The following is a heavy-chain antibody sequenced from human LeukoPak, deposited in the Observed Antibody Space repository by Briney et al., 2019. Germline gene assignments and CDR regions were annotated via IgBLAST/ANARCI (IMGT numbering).Heavy chain of an antibody. D-gene: IGHD6-13*01. CDR2: ITSGSGSNV. V-gene: IGHV3-23*01. CDR1: GFTFNSHA. Sequence: GGSLRLSCAASGFTFNSHAMRWVRQAPGKGLEWVSAITSGSGSNVYYTDSLEGRFTISRDNSKNTLYLHMNSLRAEDTAVYYCARHGSWSFDYWGQGTLLTVSA. J-gene: IGHJ4*02. CDR3: ARHGSWSFDY.